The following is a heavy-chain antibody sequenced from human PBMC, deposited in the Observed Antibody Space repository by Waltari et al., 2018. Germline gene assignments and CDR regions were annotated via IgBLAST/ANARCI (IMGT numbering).Heavy chain of an antibody. CDR1: GYTFAGYY. J-gene: IGHJ4*02. CDR2: INPNSGGT. CDR3: ARDEGYSYGKG. D-gene: IGHD5-18*01. V-gene: IGHV1-2*06. Sequence: QVQLVQSGAEVKKPGASVKVSCKASGYTFAGYYMHWVRQAPGQGLEWIGRINPNSGGTNYAQMFQGRVTMTSDTSISTAYMELSRLRSDDTAVYYCARDEGYSYGKGWGQGTLVTVSS.